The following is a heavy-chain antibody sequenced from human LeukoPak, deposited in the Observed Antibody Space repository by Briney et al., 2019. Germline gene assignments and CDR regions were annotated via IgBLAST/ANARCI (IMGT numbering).Heavy chain of an antibody. J-gene: IGHJ4*02. D-gene: IGHD3-10*02. CDR2: ISDNGGST. Sequence: GGSLRLSCVDSGFTFSSYALSWVRQVPGKGLEWVSGISDNGGSTYYADSAKGRFTISRDNSKNTLYLQMNSLRVEDTAKYYCASRQGLGWHYVNWGQGTLVTVSS. V-gene: IGHV3-23*01. CDR1: GFTFSSYA. CDR3: ASRQGLGWHYVN.